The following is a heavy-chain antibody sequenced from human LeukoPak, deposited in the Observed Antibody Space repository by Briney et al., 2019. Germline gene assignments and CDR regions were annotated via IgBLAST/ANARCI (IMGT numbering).Heavy chain of an antibody. D-gene: IGHD6-13*01. CDR1: GFTVSSNY. J-gene: IGHJ4*02. CDR3: ARDSVAAGVDY. CDR2: IYSGGST. V-gene: IGHV3-66*01. Sequence: PGGSLRLSCAASGFTVSSNYMSWVRQAPGKGLEWVSVIYSGGSTYYADSVKGRSTISRDNSKNTLYLQVNSLRAEDTAVYYCARDSVAAGVDYWGQGTLVTVSS.